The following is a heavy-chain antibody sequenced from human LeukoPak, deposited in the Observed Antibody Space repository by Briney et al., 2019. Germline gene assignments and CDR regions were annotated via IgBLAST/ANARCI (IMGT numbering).Heavy chain of an antibody. D-gene: IGHD2-8*01. J-gene: IGHJ4*02. CDR2: INAGSGNT. CDR3: AGAYCTDGVCSNPFDD. Sequence: GASVKVSCKASGYTFTTYTIHWVRQAPGQRLEWMGWINAGSGNTKYSQNLQGRVTITRDTSASTAYMELSSLRSEDTAAYYCAGAYCTDGVCSNPFDDWGQGTLVTVSS. V-gene: IGHV1-3*01. CDR1: GYTFTTYT.